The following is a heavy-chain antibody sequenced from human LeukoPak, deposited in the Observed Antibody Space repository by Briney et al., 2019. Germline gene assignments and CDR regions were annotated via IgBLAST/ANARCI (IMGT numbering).Heavy chain of an antibody. CDR2: ISYDGSNK. CDR1: GFTFSSYA. CDR3: ARAYYDILTGYSPAHYYYYGMDV. Sequence: GRSLRLSCAASGFTFSSYAMHWVRQAPGKGLEWVAVISYDGSNKYYADSVKGRFTISRDNSKNTLYLQMNSLRAEDTAVYYCARAYYDILTGYSPAHYYYYGMDVWGQGTTVTVSS. D-gene: IGHD3-9*01. J-gene: IGHJ6*02. V-gene: IGHV3-30-3*01.